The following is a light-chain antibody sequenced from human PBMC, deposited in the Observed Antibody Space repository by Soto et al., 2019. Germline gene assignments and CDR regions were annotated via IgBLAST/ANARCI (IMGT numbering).Light chain of an antibody. CDR1: KNDIGVYDF. CDR2: EVV. Sequence: QSALTQPPSASGSPGQSVTISCTGTKNDIGVYDFVSWYQHHPGKAPRLIIYEVVQRPSGVPDRFSGSKSGTSASLAITGLQAEDEADYYCQSYDSSLSAYVVFGGGTKLTVL. CDR3: QSYDSSLSAYVV. J-gene: IGLJ2*01. V-gene: IGLV2-8*01.